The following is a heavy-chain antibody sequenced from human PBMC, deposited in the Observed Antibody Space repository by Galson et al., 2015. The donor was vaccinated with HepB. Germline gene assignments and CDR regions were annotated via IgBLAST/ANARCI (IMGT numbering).Heavy chain of an antibody. CDR2: IIPIFGTA. CDR3: ARGHDILTGYPTYYFDY. D-gene: IGHD3-9*01. V-gene: IGHV1-69*13. CDR1: GGTFSSYA. J-gene: IGHJ4*02. Sequence: SVKVSCKASGGTFSSYAISWVRQAPGQGLEWMGGIIPIFGTANYAQKFQGRVTITADESTSTAYMELSSLRSEDTAVYYCARGHDILTGYPTYYFDYWGQGTLVTVSS.